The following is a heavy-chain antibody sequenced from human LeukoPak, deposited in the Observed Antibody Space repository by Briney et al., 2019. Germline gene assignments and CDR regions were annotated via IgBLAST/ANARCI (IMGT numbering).Heavy chain of an antibody. D-gene: IGHD6-19*01. V-gene: IGHV3-48*04. Sequence: GGSLRLSCAASGFTFSSYAMSWVRQAPGKGLEWVSYISSSGSTIHYADSVKGRFTISRDNAKNSLYLQMNSLRAEDTAVYYCASSSGWYYFDYWGQGTLVTVSS. J-gene: IGHJ4*02. CDR2: ISSSGSTI. CDR3: ASSSGWYYFDY. CDR1: GFTFSSYA.